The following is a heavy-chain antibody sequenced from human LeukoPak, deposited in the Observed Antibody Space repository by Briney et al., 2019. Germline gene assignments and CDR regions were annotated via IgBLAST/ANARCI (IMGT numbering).Heavy chain of an antibody. V-gene: IGHV3-53*01. CDR2: IYSGGST. CDR1: GVSVSSYY. J-gene: IGHJ6*03. D-gene: IGHD3-10*01. CDR3: ASVSGSQRTPYYYRHV. Sequence: PSGSLSLSCVASGVSVSSYYRSSVRQAPGKGLEWDSVIYSGGSTYYPASVKCRFTTCRDNYKHTLYLQINSPGAEDTAVYYCASVSGSQRTPYYYRHVWGTGTTVPV.